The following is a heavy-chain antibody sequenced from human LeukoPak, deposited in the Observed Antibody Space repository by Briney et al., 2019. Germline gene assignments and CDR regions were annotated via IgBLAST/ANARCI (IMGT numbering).Heavy chain of an antibody. CDR2: INLNGGRT. CDR1: GFIFDDDG. V-gene: IGHV3-20*04. J-gene: IGHJ3*02. D-gene: IGHD3-22*01. Sequence: GGPLRPPCAASGFIFDDDGMIGFGQLPGKGLDWVSEINLNGGRTVYAESAKGRFTIFRDNAENYLYRQIDSRRAADAALYYCATVYSCKFDSSGRNAFDIWGRGTMVTVSS. CDR3: ATVYSCKFDSSGRNAFDI.